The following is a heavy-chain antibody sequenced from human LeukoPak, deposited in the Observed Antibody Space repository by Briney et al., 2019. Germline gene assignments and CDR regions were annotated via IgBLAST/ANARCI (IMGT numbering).Heavy chain of an antibody. CDR3: ARERITGTTHPYFDY. Sequence: SETLSLTCAVYGGSFSGYYWSWIRQPPGKGLEWIGEINHSGSTNYNPSLKSRVTISVDTSKNQFSLKLSSVTAADTAVYYCARERITGTTHPYFDYWGQGTLVTVSS. CDR1: GGSFSGYY. CDR2: INHSGST. D-gene: IGHD1-7*01. V-gene: IGHV4-34*01. J-gene: IGHJ4*02.